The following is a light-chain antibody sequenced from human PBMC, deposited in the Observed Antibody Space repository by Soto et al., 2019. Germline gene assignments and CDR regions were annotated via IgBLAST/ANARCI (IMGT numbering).Light chain of an antibody. CDR2: GAS. J-gene: IGKJ5*01. CDR3: QHHDNWPLIT. V-gene: IGKV3-20*01. Sequence: EIVLTQSPGTLSLSPGERATLSCRASQSVSSSYLAWYQQKPGQAPSLLIYGASRRATGIPDRFSGGGSGTAFTLTISSLQSEDFALYYCQHHDNWPLITFGQGTRLEIK. CDR1: QSVSSSY.